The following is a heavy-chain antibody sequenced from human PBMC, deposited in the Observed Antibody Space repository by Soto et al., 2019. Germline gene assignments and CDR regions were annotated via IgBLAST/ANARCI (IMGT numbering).Heavy chain of an antibody. D-gene: IGHD2-8*02. V-gene: IGHV3-23*01. Sequence: GGSLRLCCAASGFTFSSYAMSWVRQAPGKGRELVSHISGSGGNTYYADSVKGRFTISRDNSKNTLYLHMNSLRAEDTAVYYCAHDKESGAYGTFDYWGQGTLVTVSS. CDR2: ISGSGGNT. CDR1: GFTFSSYA. CDR3: AHDKESGAYGTFDY. J-gene: IGHJ4*02.